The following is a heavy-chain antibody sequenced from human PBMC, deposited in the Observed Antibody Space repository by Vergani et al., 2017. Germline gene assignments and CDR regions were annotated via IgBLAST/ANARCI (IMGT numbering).Heavy chain of an antibody. Sequence: QVQLQESGPGLVKPSQTLSLTCTVSGGSISSGSYYWSWIRQPAGKGLEWIGRIYTSGSTNYNPSLKSRVTMSVDTSKNQFSLKLSSVTAADTAVYYCARGAKGDYYDSSQFDYWGQGTLVTVSS. CDR3: ARGAKGDYYDSSQFDY. D-gene: IGHD3-22*01. CDR2: IYTSGST. J-gene: IGHJ4*02. V-gene: IGHV4-61*02. CDR1: GGSISSGSYY.